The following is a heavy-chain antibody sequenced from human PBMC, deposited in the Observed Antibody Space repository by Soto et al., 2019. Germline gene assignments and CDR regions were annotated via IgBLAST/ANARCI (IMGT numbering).Heavy chain of an antibody. CDR2: IYYSGST. CDR1: GGSISSSSYY. CDR3: ARHPRITMIVVVSWVDY. V-gene: IGHV4-39*01. D-gene: IGHD3-22*01. Sequence: SETLSLTCTVSGGSISSSSYYWGWIRQPPGKGLEWIGSIYYSGSTYYNPSLKSRVTISVDTSKNQFSLKLSSVTAADTAVYYCARHPRITMIVVVSWVDYWGQGTLVTVSS. J-gene: IGHJ4*02.